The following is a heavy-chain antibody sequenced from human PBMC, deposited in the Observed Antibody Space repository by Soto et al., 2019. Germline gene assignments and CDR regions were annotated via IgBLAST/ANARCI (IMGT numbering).Heavy chain of an antibody. Sequence: GGSLRLSCATSGFTFANAWMSWVRQAPGKGLEWVGRIKSKADGGTTDFPAPVKGRFTISRDDSKRTLYLQLNSLRTEDTAVYYCTTSANYYDSSRYRGYFDLWGRGNLVPVPP. CDR2: IKSKADGGTT. CDR1: GFTFANAW. J-gene: IGHJ2*01. V-gene: IGHV3-15*01. D-gene: IGHD3-22*01. CDR3: TTSANYYDSSRYRGYFDL.